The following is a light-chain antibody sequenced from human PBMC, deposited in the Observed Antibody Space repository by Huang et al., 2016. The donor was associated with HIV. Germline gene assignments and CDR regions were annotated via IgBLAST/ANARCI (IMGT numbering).Light chain of an antibody. Sequence: DIQMTQSPSTLSASVGDRVTITCRASQSISTWLDWYQQKPGKAPNLLIYKASSLESGVPSRFSGSGSGTEFTLTITSLQPDDFATYYCQQYDSYPITFGQGTRLEIK. CDR2: KAS. V-gene: IGKV1-5*03. J-gene: IGKJ5*01. CDR3: QQYDSYPIT. CDR1: QSISTW.